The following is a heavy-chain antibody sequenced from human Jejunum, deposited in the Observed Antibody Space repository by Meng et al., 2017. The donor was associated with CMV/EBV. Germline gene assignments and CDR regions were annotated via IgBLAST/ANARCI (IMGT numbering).Heavy chain of an antibody. J-gene: IGHJ3*01. V-gene: IGHV3-74*01. Sequence: SGFTFSNSWMHWVRQAPGKGLVWVSRINGDGGGITYADSVKGRFTISRDTSKNTLYVQMNSLRPEDTAVYYCAREPQLEIDAFDVWGRGTMVTVSS. D-gene: IGHD1-1*01. CDR1: GFTFSNSW. CDR2: INGDGGGI. CDR3: AREPQLEIDAFDV.